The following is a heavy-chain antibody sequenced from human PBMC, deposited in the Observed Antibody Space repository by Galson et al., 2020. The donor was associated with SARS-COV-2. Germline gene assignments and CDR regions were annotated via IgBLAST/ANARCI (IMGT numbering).Heavy chain of an antibody. J-gene: IGHJ6*02. V-gene: IGHV4-59*01. Sequence: ETSETLSLTCTVSDGPMSSYYRRWIRQPPGKGLEWIGYISYSGRANYNPSLRSRVTISVDLSKNQFSLKVTSVTAADTAVYYCARDPAPIYGDKYYYGMDVWGRGTTGTVSS. CDR3: ARDPAPIYGDKYYYGMDV. CDR1: DGPMSSYY. CDR2: ISYSGRA. D-gene: IGHD4-17*01.